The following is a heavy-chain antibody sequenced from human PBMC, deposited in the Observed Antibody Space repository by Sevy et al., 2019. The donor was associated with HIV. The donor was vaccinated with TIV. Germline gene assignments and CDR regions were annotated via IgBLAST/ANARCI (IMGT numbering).Heavy chain of an antibody. Sequence: GGSLRLSCAASGFTFSDYYMSWICQAPGKGLEWVSYISSSSSYTNYADSVKGRFTISRDNAKNSLYLQMNSLRAEDTAVYYCGRVARYCSSTSCYGSYYMDVWGKGTTVTVSS. V-gene: IGHV3-11*06. D-gene: IGHD2-2*01. CDR2: ISSSSSYT. CDR3: GRVARYCSSTSCYGSYYMDV. J-gene: IGHJ6*03. CDR1: GFTFSDYY.